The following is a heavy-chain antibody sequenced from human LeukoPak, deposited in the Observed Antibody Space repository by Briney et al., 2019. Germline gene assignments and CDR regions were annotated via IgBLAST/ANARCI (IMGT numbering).Heavy chain of an antibody. V-gene: IGHV4-34*01. CDR3: ARDLPSGDFWSGYYADYDAFDI. CDR1: GGSFSGYY. Sequence: KPSETLSLTCAVYGGSFSGYYWSWIRQPPGKGLEWIGEINHSGSTNYNPSLKSRVTISVDTSKNQFSLKLSSVTAADTAVYYCARDLPSGDFWSGYYADYDAFDIWGQGTMVTVSS. D-gene: IGHD3-3*01. CDR2: INHSGST. J-gene: IGHJ3*02.